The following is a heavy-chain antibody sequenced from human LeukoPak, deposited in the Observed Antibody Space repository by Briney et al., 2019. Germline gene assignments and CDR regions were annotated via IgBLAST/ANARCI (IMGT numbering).Heavy chain of an antibody. Sequence: GGSLRLSCAASGFTFSSCWMSWVRQAPGKGLEWVANIKQDGSEKYYVDSVKGRFTISRDNAKNSLYLQMNSLRAEDTAVYYCASDANWGQGTLVTVSS. J-gene: IGHJ4*02. CDR1: GFTFSSCW. CDR2: IKQDGSEK. CDR3: ASDAN. V-gene: IGHV3-7*05.